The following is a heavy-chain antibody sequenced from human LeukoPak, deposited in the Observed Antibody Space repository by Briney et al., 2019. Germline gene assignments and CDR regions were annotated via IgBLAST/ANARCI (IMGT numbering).Heavy chain of an antibody. D-gene: IGHD6-13*01. J-gene: IGHJ4*02. CDR1: GFTVSSNY. CDR2: IYSGGST. CDR3: ARVLPAAGTLGY. Sequence: GESLRLSCAASGFTVSSNYMSWVRQAPGKGLEWVSVIYSGGSTYYADSVKGRFTISRDNSKNTLYLQMNSLRAEDTAVYYCARVLPAAGTLGYWGQGTLVTVSS. V-gene: IGHV3-66*01.